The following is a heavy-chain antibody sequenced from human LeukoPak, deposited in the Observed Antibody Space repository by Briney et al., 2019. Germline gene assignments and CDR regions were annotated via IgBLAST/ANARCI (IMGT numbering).Heavy chain of an antibody. D-gene: IGHD1-26*01. CDR3: ATGGTPYYYYGMDV. Sequence: ETLSLTCAVYGGSFSGYYWSWVRQAPGKGLEWVSAISGSGGSTYYADSVKGRFTISRDNSKNTLYLQMNSLRAEDTAVYYCATGGTPYYYYGMDVWGQGTTVTVSS. CDR2: ISGSGGST. V-gene: IGHV3-23*01. CDR1: GGSFSGYY. J-gene: IGHJ6*02.